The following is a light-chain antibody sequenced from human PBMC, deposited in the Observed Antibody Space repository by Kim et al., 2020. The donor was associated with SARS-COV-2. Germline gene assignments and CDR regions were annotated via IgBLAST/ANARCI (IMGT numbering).Light chain of an antibody. V-gene: IGKV3-15*01. Sequence: VSPGERATLSCRASQSVSSNLAWYQQKPGQAPRLLMYGASTRATGIPARFSGSGSETEFTLTFSSLQSEDFAVYYCQQYKDWPRTFGQGTKVDIK. J-gene: IGKJ1*01. CDR3: QQYKDWPRT. CDR1: QSVSSN. CDR2: GAS.